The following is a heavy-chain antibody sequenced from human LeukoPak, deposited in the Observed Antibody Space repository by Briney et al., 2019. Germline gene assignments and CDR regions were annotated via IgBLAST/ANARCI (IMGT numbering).Heavy chain of an antibody. V-gene: IGHV3-30*03. CDR1: GFTFSSYG. J-gene: IGHJ5*02. CDR3: AGDRPGTTYGFAH. D-gene: IGHD1-14*01. CDR2: ISYDGSNK. Sequence: PGRSLRLSCAASGFTFSSYGMHWVRQAPGKGLEWVAVISYDGSNKYYADSVKGRFTISRDNSKNTLYLQMNSLRAEDTAFYYCAGDRPGTTYGFAHWGQGTQVSVSS.